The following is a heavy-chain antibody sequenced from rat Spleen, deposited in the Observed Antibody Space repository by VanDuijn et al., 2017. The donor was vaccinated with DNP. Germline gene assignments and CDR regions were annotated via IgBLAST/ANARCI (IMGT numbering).Heavy chain of an antibody. D-gene: IGHD1-6*01. V-gene: IGHV5-19*01. J-gene: IGHJ2*01. CDR1: GFTFSNYD. CDR2: ISPSGGST. CDR3: ATHEDTTGDYFDY. Sequence: EVQLVESGGGLVQPGRSLKLSCAASGFTFSNYDMAWVRQAPTKGLEWVASISPSGGSTYYRDSVKGRFTISRDNAKSTLYLQMDSLRSEDTATYYCATHEDTTGDYFDYWGQGVMVTVSS.